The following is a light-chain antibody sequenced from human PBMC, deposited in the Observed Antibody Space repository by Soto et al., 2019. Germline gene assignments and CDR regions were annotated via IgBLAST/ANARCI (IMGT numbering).Light chain of an antibody. CDR2: LNSDGSH. Sequence: QPVLTQSPSASASLGASVKLTCTLSSGHSNYAIAWHQQQSEKGPRYLMKLNSDGSHSKGDGIPDRFSGSSSGAERYLTISLLQSEDEADYYCQTWGSGIVVFGGGTKLTVL. J-gene: IGLJ2*01. V-gene: IGLV4-69*01. CDR3: QTWGSGIVV. CDR1: SGHSNYA.